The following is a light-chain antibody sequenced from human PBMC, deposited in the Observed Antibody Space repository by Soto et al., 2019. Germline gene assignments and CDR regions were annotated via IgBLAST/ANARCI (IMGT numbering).Light chain of an antibody. CDR2: KAS. CDR1: QTINSW. CDR3: QQYDSIPYT. V-gene: IGKV1-5*03. Sequence: DLQMTPSPSTLSASVRDRVTITCRASQTINSWLAWYQQRPGKAPRLLIYKASTLESGVPSRFSGRGSGTEFTLTISTLQPDDFATYYCQQYDSIPYTFGQGTKLDIK. J-gene: IGKJ2*01.